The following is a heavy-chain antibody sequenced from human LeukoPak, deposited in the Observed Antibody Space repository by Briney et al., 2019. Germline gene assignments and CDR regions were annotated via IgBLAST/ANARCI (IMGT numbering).Heavy chain of an antibody. CDR2: IIPIFGTA. CDR1: GGTFSSYA. Sequence: SVKVSCRASGGTFSSYAISWVRQAPGQGLEWMGGIIPIFGTANYAQKFQGRVTITADESTSTAYMELSSLRSEDTAVYYCATLTIFGVVTPSYGMDVWGQGTTVTVSS. CDR3: ATLTIFGVVTPSYGMDV. J-gene: IGHJ6*02. D-gene: IGHD3-3*01. V-gene: IGHV1-69*13.